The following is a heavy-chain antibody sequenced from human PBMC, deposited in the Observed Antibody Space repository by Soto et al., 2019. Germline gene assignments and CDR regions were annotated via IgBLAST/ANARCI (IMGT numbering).Heavy chain of an antibody. Sequence: QVQLQESGPGLLKPSQTLSLTCTVSGAYMGNDDYYWSWIRQPPGKGLEWIGYIHHSGNTYYHPSLKSRVTISLDTPKNQFSLNLRSVTAADTAVYYCATGADYDFWSGDDYWGQGTLVTVSS. J-gene: IGHJ4*02. V-gene: IGHV4-30-4*01. CDR2: IHHSGNT. CDR3: ATGADYDFWSGDDY. CDR1: GAYMGNDDYY. D-gene: IGHD3-3*01.